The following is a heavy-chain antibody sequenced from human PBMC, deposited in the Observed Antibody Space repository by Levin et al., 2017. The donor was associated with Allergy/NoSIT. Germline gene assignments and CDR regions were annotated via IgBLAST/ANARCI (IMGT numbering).Heavy chain of an antibody. CDR2: ISYDGSNK. CDR3: AKDLAGTTYYFDY. D-gene: IGHD1-1*01. Sequence: SGGSLRLSCAASGFTFSSYGMHWVRQAPGKGLEWVAVISYDGSNKYYADSVKGRFTISRDNSKNTLYLQMNSLRAEDTAVYYCAKDLAGTTYYFDYWGQGTLVTVSS. J-gene: IGHJ4*02. CDR1: GFTFSSYG. V-gene: IGHV3-30*18.